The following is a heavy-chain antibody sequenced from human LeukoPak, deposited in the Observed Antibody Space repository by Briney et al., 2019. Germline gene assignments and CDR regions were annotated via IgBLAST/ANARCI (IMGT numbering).Heavy chain of an antibody. CDR3: AKRRDSSARVFDC. V-gene: IGHV3-23*01. J-gene: IGHJ4*02. CDR2: ISSTGYTT. CDR1: GFPFTTNA. Sequence: GGSLRLSCAASGFPFTTNAMNWVRQAPGKGLEWVSVISSTGYTTYYADSVKDRITASRNNTHNTQHLQNNSLRADNTAEYYCAKRRDSSARVFDCWGEGSLVTVS. D-gene: IGHD6-6*01.